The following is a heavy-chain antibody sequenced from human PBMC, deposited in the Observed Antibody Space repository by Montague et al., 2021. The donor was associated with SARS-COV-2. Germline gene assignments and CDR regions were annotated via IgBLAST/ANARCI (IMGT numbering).Heavy chain of an antibody. D-gene: IGHD3-10*01. V-gene: IGHV4-34*01. CDR1: GTSFSGYY. CDR2: INHGGST. CDR3: ARLRDGVVPSPILGVGPSYSDYCMDV. J-gene: IGHJ6*01. Sequence: SETLSLTCAVHGTSFSGYYWNWIRQPPGKGLEWIGEINHGGSTKYSPSLKSRLTISVDTSKNQFSLKLTSVAAADTAVYYCARLRDGVVPSPILGVGPSYSDYCMDVWGRGTTVTVSS.